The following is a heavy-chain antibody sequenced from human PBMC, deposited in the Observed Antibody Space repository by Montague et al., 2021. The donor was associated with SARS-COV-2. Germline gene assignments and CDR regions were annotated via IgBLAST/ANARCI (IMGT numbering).Heavy chain of an antibody. V-gene: IGHV4-34*01. J-gene: IGHJ6*03. CDR3: ARGQRGVVPATVLGLGFYFYYFIDV. Sequence: SETLSLTCGVYGGDYYWIWIRQVPGKGLEFIGEIDVAGGTKNNPSLERRLTISLDTSKSQFSLRLTSVTAPDTAVYYCARGQRGVVPATVLGLGFYFYYFIDVWGKGTTVTVSS. D-gene: IGHD3-16*01. CDR1: GGDYY. CDR2: IDVAGGT.